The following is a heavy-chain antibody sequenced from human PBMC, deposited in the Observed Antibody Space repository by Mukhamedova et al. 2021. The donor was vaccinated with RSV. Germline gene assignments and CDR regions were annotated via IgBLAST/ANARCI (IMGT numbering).Heavy chain of an antibody. CDR1: FSSYG. CDR2: ISYDGSNK. Sequence: FSSYGMHWVRQAPGKGLEWVAVISYDGSNKYYADSVKGRFTISRDNSKNTLYLQMNSLRAEDTAVYYCAKGLSIAVAGTVGVDY. V-gene: IGHV3-30*18. J-gene: IGHJ4*01. D-gene: IGHD6-19*01. CDR3: AKGLSIAVAGTVGVDY.